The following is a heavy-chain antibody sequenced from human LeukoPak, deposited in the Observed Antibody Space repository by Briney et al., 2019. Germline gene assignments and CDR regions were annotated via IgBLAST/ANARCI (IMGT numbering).Heavy chain of an antibody. CDR1: GFTFSSYG. V-gene: IGHV3-33*01. D-gene: IGHD6-13*01. J-gene: IGHJ4*02. CDR3: VRGVGVSRFNYLDS. Sequence: GGSLRLSCAASGFTFSSYGMHWVRQAPGKGLEWVAVIWYDGRNKNYADSVKGRFTISRDNSKNTLYLQMNSLRDDDTAVYYCVRGVGVSRFNYLDSWGQGTLVIVSS. CDR2: IWYDGRNK.